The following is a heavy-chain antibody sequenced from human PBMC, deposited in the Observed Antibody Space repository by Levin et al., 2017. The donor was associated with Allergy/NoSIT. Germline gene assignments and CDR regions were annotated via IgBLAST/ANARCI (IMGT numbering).Heavy chain of an antibody. CDR3: ARNRNYNDY. D-gene: IGHD4-11*01. CDR1: GGSISPNH. Sequence: SETLSLTCSVSGGSISPNHWTWIRQPPGKGLEWIGYIYYSGSTNYNPSLKSRVTISVDTSKNQLSLELTSVTAADTAVYYCARNRNYNDYWGQGTLVIVSS. J-gene: IGHJ4*02. CDR2: IYYSGST. V-gene: IGHV4-59*01.